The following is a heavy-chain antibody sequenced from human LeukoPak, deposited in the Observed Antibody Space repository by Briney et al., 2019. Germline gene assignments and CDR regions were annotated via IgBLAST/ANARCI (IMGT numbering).Heavy chain of an antibody. Sequence: PGRSLRLSCAASGFTFSSYGMHWVRQAPGKGLEWVAVISYDGSNKYYADSVKGRFTISRDNPKNTLYLQMNSLRAEDTAVYYCAKDLLDYGDYDGDYMDVWGKGTTVTVSS. J-gene: IGHJ6*03. D-gene: IGHD4-17*01. CDR3: AKDLLDYGDYDGDYMDV. CDR1: GFTFSSYG. CDR2: ISYDGSNK. V-gene: IGHV3-30*18.